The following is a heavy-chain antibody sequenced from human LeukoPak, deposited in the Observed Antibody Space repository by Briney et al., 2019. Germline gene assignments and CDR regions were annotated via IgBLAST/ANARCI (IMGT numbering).Heavy chain of an antibody. J-gene: IGHJ4*02. D-gene: IGHD3-22*01. CDR2: IYSGGST. CDR1: GFTFSSYA. CDR3: ASGYYSSFDY. Sequence: GGSLRLSCAASGFTFSSYAMSWVRQAPGKGLEWVSVIYSGGSTYYADSVKGRFTISRDNSKNTLYLQMNSLRAKDTAVYYCASGYYSSFDYWGQGTLVTVSS. V-gene: IGHV3-53*01.